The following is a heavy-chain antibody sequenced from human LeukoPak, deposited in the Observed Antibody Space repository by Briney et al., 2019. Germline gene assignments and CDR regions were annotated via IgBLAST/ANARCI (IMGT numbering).Heavy chain of an antibody. Sequence: ASVKVSCKASGYTFTSYAMHWVRQAPGQRLEWMGGINAGNGNTKYSQKFQGRVTIATDTSASTAYMELRSLRSEDTAVYYCARVASSAFDIWGQGTMVTVSS. CDR2: INAGNGNT. CDR3: ARVASSAFDI. V-gene: IGHV1-3*01. J-gene: IGHJ3*02. CDR1: GYTFTSYA.